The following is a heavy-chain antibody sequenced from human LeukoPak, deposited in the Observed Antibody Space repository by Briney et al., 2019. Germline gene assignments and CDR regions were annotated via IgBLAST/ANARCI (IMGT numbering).Heavy chain of an antibody. J-gene: IGHJ4*02. CDR2: ISYDGRNK. CDR1: GFTFSSYG. D-gene: IGHD5-18*01. Sequence: GGSLRLSCAASGFTFSSYGMHWVRQAPGKGLEWVAVISYDGRNKHYADSVKGRFTISRDNSKNTLYLQMNSLRVEDTAVYYCAKDRDTYGSSYYFDYWGQGTLVTVSS. V-gene: IGHV3-30*02. CDR3: AKDRDTYGSSYYFDY.